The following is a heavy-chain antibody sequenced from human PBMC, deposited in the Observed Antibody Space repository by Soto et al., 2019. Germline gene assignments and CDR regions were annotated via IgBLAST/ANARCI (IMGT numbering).Heavy chain of an antibody. J-gene: IGHJ4*02. D-gene: IGHD3-10*01. CDR3: TTGTQNFDY. CDR2: ISASGGTT. V-gene: IGHV3-23*01. Sequence: EVQLLESGGGLVQPGGSLRLSCAASGFTFTTRAMSWVRQAPGKGLQLVSGISASGGTTYYADSVKGRLTISRDNSKNMLYLLMTSLRDDDTAVYYCTTGTQNFDYWGRGTRVTVSS. CDR1: GFTFTTRA.